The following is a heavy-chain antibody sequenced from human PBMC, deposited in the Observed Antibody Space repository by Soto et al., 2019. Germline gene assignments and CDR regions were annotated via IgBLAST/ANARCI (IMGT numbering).Heavy chain of an antibody. CDR2: ISAYTGNT. CDR3: ARGGPYGDYFPGFFDY. CDR1: GYTFTTYS. V-gene: IGHV1-18*01. J-gene: IGHJ4*02. Sequence: QVQLVQSGAEVKKPGASVKVSCKASGYTFTTYSISWVRQAPGQGLEWMGWISAYTGNTYYVQSLQDRVTMTTDTSTNTAYMELRSLRSDDTAVYFCARGGPYGDYFPGFFDYWGQGILLTVSS. D-gene: IGHD4-17*01.